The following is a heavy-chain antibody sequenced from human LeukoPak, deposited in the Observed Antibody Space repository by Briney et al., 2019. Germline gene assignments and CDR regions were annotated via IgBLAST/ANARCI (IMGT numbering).Heavy chain of an antibody. D-gene: IGHD2-15*01. V-gene: IGHV3-23*01. CDR2: ISGSGGST. J-gene: IGHJ4*02. CDR1: GFTFSRYA. Sequence: GGSLRLSCAASGFTFSRYAMSWVRQAPGEGLEWVSVISGSGGSTYYADSVKGRFTISGDNSQNTLYLQMNSLRAEDTAVYYCAKVLGCCSGDGCYPSLDYWGQGTLVTVSS. CDR3: AKVLGCCSGDGCYPSLDY.